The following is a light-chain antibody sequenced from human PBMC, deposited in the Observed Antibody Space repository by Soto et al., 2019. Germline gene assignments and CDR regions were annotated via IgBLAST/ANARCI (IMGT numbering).Light chain of an antibody. Sequence: QSALTQPASVSGSPGQSITFSCTGTSSDVGGYNYVSWYQQQPGKAPKLIIYEVSNRPSGVSNRFSGSKSGNTASLTISGLQSEDEGNYYCSSYTRGSTLVFGGGTKLTVL. CDR3: SSYTRGSTLV. J-gene: IGLJ3*02. V-gene: IGLV2-14*01. CDR1: SSDVGGYNY. CDR2: EVS.